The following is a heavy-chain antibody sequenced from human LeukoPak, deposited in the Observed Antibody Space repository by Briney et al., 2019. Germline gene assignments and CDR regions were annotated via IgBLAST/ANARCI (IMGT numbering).Heavy chain of an antibody. CDR2: IIPIFGTA. CDR1: GGTFSSYA. CDR3: ARDAYYYGSGSYPKEYYFDY. V-gene: IGHV1-69*05. D-gene: IGHD3-10*01. Sequence: SVKVSCKASGGTFSSYAISWVRQAPGQGLEWMGGIIPIFGTANYAQKFQGRVTITTDESTSTAYMELSSLRSEDTAVYYRARDAYYYGSGSYPKEYYFDYWGQGTLVTVSS. J-gene: IGHJ4*02.